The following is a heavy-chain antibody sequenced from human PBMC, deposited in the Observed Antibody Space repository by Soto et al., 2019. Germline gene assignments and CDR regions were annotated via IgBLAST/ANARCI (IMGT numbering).Heavy chain of an antibody. Sequence: GASVKVSCKASGYTFTSYGISWVRQAPGQGLEWMGWISAYNGNTNYAQKLQGRVTMTTDTSTSTAYMELRSLRSDDTAVYYCARDSSPYCSGGSCYSYYWGQGTLVTVSS. CDR2: ISAYNGNT. D-gene: IGHD2-15*01. V-gene: IGHV1-18*01. CDR1: GYTFTSYG. J-gene: IGHJ4*02. CDR3: ARDSSPYCSGGSCYSYY.